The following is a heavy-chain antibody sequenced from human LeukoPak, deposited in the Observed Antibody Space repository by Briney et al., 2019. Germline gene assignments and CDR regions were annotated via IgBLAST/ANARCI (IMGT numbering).Heavy chain of an antibody. CDR1: GYTFTSYG. D-gene: IGHD3-22*01. CDR2: ISAYNGNT. Sequence: ASVKVSCKASGYTFTSYGISWVRQAPGQGLEWMGWISAYNGNTNYAQKLQGRVTMTTDTSTSTAYMELRSLRSEDTAVYYCARDDYYDSSAKFDYWGQGTLVTVSS. V-gene: IGHV1-18*01. J-gene: IGHJ4*02. CDR3: ARDDYYDSSAKFDY.